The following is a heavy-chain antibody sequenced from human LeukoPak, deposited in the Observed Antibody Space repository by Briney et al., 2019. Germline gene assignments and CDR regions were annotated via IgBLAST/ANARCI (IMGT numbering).Heavy chain of an antibody. J-gene: IGHJ4*02. Sequence: SGTLSLTCAVSGGSISSSNWWSWVRQPPGKGLEWIEEIYHSGSTNYNPSLKSRVTISVDTSKNQFSLKLSSVTAADTAVYYCAVEFLGYGSGSYFDYWGQGTLVTVSS. CDR2: IYHSGST. CDR3: AVEFLGYGSGSYFDY. D-gene: IGHD3-10*01. V-gene: IGHV4-4*02. CDR1: GGSISSSNW.